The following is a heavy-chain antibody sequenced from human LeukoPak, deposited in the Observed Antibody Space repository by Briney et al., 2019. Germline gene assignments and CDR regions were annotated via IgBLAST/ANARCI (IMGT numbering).Heavy chain of an antibody. CDR1: GFSFTDYY. CDR3: VREGNELLSKNFDY. Sequence: GASVKVSCKASGFSFTDYYTHWVRQAPGQGLEWMGYINPHSGGTSSPQKFQGRVTMTTDTSISAAYMELSSLISDDTAMYYCVREGNELLSKNFDYWGQGTLVTVSS. J-gene: IGHJ4*02. CDR2: INPHSGGT. D-gene: IGHD2-21*02. V-gene: IGHV1-2*02.